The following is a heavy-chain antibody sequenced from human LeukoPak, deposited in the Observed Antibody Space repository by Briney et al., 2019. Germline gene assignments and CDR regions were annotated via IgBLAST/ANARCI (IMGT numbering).Heavy chain of an antibody. CDR3: ARTIGGWCYYYYMDV. CDR2: ISSSGSTI. Sequence: PGGTLRLSCAASGFTFSSYTKNWVRQAPGKGLEWVSYISSSGSTIYYADSVKGRFTISRDNAKNSLYLQMNSLRAEDTAVYYCARTIGGWCYYYYMDVWGKGTTVTISS. D-gene: IGHD2-8*01. CDR1: GFTFSSYT. V-gene: IGHV3-48*04. J-gene: IGHJ6*03.